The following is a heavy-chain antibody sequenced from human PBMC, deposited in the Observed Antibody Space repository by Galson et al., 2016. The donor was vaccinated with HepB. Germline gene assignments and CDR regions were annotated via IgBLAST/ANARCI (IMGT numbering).Heavy chain of an antibody. CDR2: INAGNGNT. CDR1: GYTFSSYS. J-gene: IGHJ4*02. V-gene: IGHV1-3*01. Sequence: SVKVSCKASGYTFSSYSLHWVRQAPGQRLEWMGWINAGNGNTKYSQKFQGRVTMTRDTSASTAFTELSSLTSEDTAVYYCARDRYYYGSGSFSHWGQGTLVTVSS. CDR3: ARDRYYYGSGSFSH. D-gene: IGHD3-10*01.